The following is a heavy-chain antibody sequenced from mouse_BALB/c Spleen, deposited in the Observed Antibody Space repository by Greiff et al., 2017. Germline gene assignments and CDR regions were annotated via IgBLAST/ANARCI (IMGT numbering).Heavy chain of an antibody. Sequence: QVQLQQSGAELARPGASVKLSCKASGYTFTDYYINWVKQRTGQGLEWIGEIYPGSGNTYYNEKFKGKATLTVDKSSSTAYMQLKSLTSEDSAVYYCARYYYGNYVRAMDYWGQGTSVTVSS. CDR3: ARYYYGNYVRAMDY. D-gene: IGHD2-1*01. CDR2: IYPGSGNT. V-gene: IGHV1-77*01. CDR1: GYTFTDYY. J-gene: IGHJ4*01.